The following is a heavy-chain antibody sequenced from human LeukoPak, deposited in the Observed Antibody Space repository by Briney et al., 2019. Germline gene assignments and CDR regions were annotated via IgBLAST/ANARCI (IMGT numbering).Heavy chain of an antibody. CDR1: GGTFSSYA. J-gene: IGHJ6*03. D-gene: IGHD2-2*01. V-gene: IGHV1-69*05. CDR3: ARAVPAAPTGYYYYMDV. Sequence: ASVKVSCKASGGTFSSYAISWVRQAPGQGLKWMGGIIPIFGTANYAQKFQGRVTITTDESTSTAYMELSSLRSEDTAVYYCARAVPAAPTGYYYYMDVWGKGTTVTVSS. CDR2: IIPIFGTA.